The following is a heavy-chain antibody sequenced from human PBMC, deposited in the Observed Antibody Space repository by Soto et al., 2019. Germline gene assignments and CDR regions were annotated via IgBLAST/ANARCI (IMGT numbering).Heavy chain of an antibody. CDR3: ARDGGSWAGDDSSGYYSI. D-gene: IGHD3-22*01. CDR1: GGTFSSYA. Sequence: SVKVSCKASGGTFSSYAISWVRQAPGQGLEWMGGIIPIFGTANYAQKFQGRVTITADKSTSTAYMELSSLRSEDTAVYYCARDGGSWAGDDSSGYYSIWGQGTLVTVPQ. CDR2: IIPIFGTA. V-gene: IGHV1-69*06. J-gene: IGHJ4*02.